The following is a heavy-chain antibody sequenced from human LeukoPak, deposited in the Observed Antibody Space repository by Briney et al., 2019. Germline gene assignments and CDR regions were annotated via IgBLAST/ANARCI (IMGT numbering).Heavy chain of an antibody. V-gene: IGHV3-49*04. CDR2: IASETYGGTA. J-gene: IGHJ4*02. CDR1: GITLGGYA. CDR3: TRDQTPYY. Sequence: GSLRLSCTASGITLGGYAMTWVRQAPGKGLEWVGFIASETYGGTAEYAASVKGRFTISRDDSKSIAYLQMNSLKTEGTAVYYCTRDQTPYYWGQGTLVTVSS.